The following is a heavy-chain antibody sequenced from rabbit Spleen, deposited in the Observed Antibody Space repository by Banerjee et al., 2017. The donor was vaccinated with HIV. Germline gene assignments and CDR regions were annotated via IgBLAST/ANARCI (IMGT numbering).Heavy chain of an antibody. J-gene: IGHJ6*01. D-gene: IGHD1-1*01. CDR1: GFSFSSSYY. Sequence: QEQLVESGGDLVKPGASLTLTCTASGFSFSSSYYVCWVRQAPGKGLEWISCIAGSSSGFTYSATWAKGRFTCSKTSSTTVTLQMTSLTVADTATYFCARDTSSSFSSYGMDLWGPGTLVTVS. V-gene: IGHV1S45*01. CDR2: IAGSSSGFT. CDR3: ARDTSSSFSSYGMDL.